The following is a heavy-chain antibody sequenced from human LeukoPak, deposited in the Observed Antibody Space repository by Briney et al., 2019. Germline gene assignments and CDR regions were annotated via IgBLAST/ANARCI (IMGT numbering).Heavy chain of an antibody. Sequence: GRSLRLSCAASGFNLGSYAMHWVRQAPDKGLQWVAVIWYDGSNKYYADSVKGRFTISRDNSKSTVFLQMNSLRIEDTGVYYCARGAHYGGNSPDYWGQGTLVTVSS. CDR2: IWYDGSNK. J-gene: IGHJ4*02. CDR3: ARGAHYGGNSPDY. V-gene: IGHV3-30*04. D-gene: IGHD4-23*01. CDR1: GFNLGSYA.